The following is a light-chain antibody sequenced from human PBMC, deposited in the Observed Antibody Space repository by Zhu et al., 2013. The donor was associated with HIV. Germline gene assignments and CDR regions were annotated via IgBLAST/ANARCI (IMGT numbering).Light chain of an antibody. CDR2: GAS. Sequence: PGERVTLSCRASQSVSSSYLTWYQQKPGQAPRLLIYGASSRATGIPDRFSGSGSGTDFTLTISRLEPEDFAVYYCQQYGSSPLTFGGGTKVEIK. J-gene: IGKJ4*01. CDR1: QSVSSSY. V-gene: IGKV3-20*01. CDR3: QQYGSSPLT.